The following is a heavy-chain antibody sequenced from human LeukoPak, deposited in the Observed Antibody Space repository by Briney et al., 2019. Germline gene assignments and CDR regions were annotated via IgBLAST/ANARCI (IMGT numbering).Heavy chain of an antibody. CDR2: ISSSSSYI. CDR1: GFTFSSYS. D-gene: IGHD3-3*01. V-gene: IGHV3-21*01. CDR3: ARDRRYDFWSGHYGMDV. Sequence: GGSLRLSCAASGFTFSSYSMNWVRQAPGKGLEWVSSISSSSSYIYYADSVKGRFTISRDNAKNSLYLQMNSLRAEDTAVYYCARDRRYDFWSGHYGMDVWGQGTTVTVSS. J-gene: IGHJ6*02.